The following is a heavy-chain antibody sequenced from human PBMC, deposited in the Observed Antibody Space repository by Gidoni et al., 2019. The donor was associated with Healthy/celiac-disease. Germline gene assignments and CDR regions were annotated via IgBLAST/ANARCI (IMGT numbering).Heavy chain of an antibody. CDR3: TTSNRRLWFGAMLDAFDI. Sequence: EVQLVESGGGLVKPGGSLRLSCAASGFTFSNAWMSWVRQAPGKGLEWVGRIKSKTDGGTTDYAAPVKGRFTISRDDSKNTLYLQMNSLKTEDTAVYYCTTSNRRLWFGAMLDAFDIWGQGTMVTVSS. CDR1: GFTFSNAW. CDR2: IKSKTDGGTT. V-gene: IGHV3-15*01. J-gene: IGHJ3*02. D-gene: IGHD3-10*01.